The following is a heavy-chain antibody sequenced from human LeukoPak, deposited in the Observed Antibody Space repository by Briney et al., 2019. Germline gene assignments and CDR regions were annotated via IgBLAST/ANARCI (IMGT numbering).Heavy chain of an antibody. CDR2: IYYSGST. Sequence: PSETLSLTCTVSGGSIDSDYWSWIRQPPGKGLEWIGYIYYSGSTYYNPSLKSRVTISVDTSKNQFSLKLSSVTAADTAVYYCARALQVQRSITMVRGGVWFDPWGQGTLVTVSS. D-gene: IGHD3-10*01. V-gene: IGHV4-59*06. CDR3: ARALQVQRSITMVRGGVWFDP. J-gene: IGHJ5*02. CDR1: GGSIDSDY.